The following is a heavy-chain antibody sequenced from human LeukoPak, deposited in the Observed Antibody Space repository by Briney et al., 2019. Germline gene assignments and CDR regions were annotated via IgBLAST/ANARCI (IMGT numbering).Heavy chain of an antibody. CDR1: GGSINNYY. Sequence: SETLSLTCTVSGGSINNYYWSWIRQPPGKGLEYIGYIYYSGSTNYNPSLKSRVTISVDTSKNQFSLKLSSVTAADTAVYYCARGGSYGSYYYYYGMDVWGQGTTVTVSS. V-gene: IGHV4-59*01. J-gene: IGHJ6*02. CDR2: IYYSGST. CDR3: ARGGSYGSYYYYYGMDV. D-gene: IGHD5-18*01.